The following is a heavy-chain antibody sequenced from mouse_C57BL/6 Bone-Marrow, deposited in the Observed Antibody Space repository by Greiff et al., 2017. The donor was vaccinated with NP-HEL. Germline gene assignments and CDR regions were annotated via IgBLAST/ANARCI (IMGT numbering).Heavy chain of an antibody. CDR2: IYPSDSET. Sequence: QVQLQQPGAELVRPGSSVKLSCKASGYTFTSYWMDWVKQRPGQGLEWIGNIYPSDSETPYNQKFKDKATLTVDKSSSTAYMQRSSLTSEDSAVYYCARGYSNPFAYWGQGTLVTVSA. V-gene: IGHV1-61*01. CDR3: ARGYSNPFAY. D-gene: IGHD2-5*01. CDR1: GYTFTSYW. J-gene: IGHJ3*01.